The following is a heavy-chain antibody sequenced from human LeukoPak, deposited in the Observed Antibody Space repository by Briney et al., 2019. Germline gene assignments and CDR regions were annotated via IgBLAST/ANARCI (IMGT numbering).Heavy chain of an antibody. J-gene: IGHJ3*02. CDR3: ASPYCCQGAFDI. V-gene: IGHV1-69*05. D-gene: IGHD2-15*01. Sequence: GSSVKVSCKASGGTFISYAISWVRQAPGQGLEWMGGIIPIFGTANYAQKFQGRVTITTDESTSTAYMELSSLRSEDTAVYYCASPYCCQGAFDIWGQGTMVTVSS. CDR2: IIPIFGTA. CDR1: GGTFISYA.